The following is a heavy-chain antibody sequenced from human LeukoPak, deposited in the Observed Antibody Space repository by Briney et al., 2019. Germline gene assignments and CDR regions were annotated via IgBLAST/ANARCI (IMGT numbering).Heavy chain of an antibody. D-gene: IGHD6-19*01. CDR3: AKEQGSSGWYVYYYYGMDV. CDR2: ISGSGGST. V-gene: IGHV3-23*01. CDR1: GFTFSSYA. Sequence: GGSLRLSCAASGFTFSSYAMSWVRQAPGKGLERVSAISGSGGSTYYADSVKGRFTISRDNSKNTLYLQMNSLRAEDTAVYYCAKEQGSSGWYVYYYYGMDVWGQGTTVTVSS. J-gene: IGHJ6*02.